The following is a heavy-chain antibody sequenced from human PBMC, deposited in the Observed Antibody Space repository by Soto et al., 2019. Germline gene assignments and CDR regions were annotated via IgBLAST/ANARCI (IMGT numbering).Heavy chain of an antibody. CDR2: IWHDGNNK. Sequence: RRLSCAASGFTFSNYGMHWVRQAPGKGLEWVAIIWHDGNNKYYADSVRGRFIISRDNSKNRLYLQMNSLRAEDTAVYYCASDLVGASDSYGLDVWGQGTPVTVSS. CDR3: ASDLVGASDSYGLDV. J-gene: IGHJ6*02. V-gene: IGHV3-33*01. CDR1: GFTFSNYG. D-gene: IGHD1-26*01.